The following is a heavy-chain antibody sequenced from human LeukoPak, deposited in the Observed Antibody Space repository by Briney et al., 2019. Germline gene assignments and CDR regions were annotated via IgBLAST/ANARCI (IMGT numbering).Heavy chain of an antibody. D-gene: IGHD3-10*01. V-gene: IGHV4-61*02. J-gene: IGHJ6*03. Sequence: PSETLSLTCTVSGGSISSGSYYWSWIRQPAGKGLEWIGRIYTSGSTNYNPSLKSRVTISVDTSKNQFSLKLSSVTAADTAVYYCARHYYGSGSYYHYYYYMDVWGKGTTVTVSS. CDR2: IYTSGST. CDR3: ARHYYGSGSYYHYYYYMDV. CDR1: GGSISSGSYY.